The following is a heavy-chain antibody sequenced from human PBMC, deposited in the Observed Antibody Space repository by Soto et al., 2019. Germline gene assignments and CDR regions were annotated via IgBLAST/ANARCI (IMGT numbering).Heavy chain of an antibody. V-gene: IGHV4-34*01. J-gene: IGHJ1*01. CDR3: ARGAYCGGDCYPSREYFQH. CDR1: GGSFSGYY. CDR2: INHSGST. Sequence: SETLSLTCAVYGGSFSGYYWSWIRQPPGKGLEWIGEINHSGSTNYNPSLKSRVTISVDTSKNQFSLKLSSVTAADTAVYYCARGAYCGGDCYPSREYFQHWGQGTLVTVSS. D-gene: IGHD2-21*02.